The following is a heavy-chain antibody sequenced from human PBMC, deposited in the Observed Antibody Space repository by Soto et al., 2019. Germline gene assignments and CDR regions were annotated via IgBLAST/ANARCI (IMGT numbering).Heavy chain of an antibody. D-gene: IGHD3-10*01. CDR2: IYYSGST. Sequence: SETLSLTCSVSGASIHNGGHFWSWIRQPPGKGLEWIGYIYYSGSTYYNPSLKSRVTISVDTSKNQFSLKLSSVTAADTAVYYCARQNRPPLLYYGSGSYYKARHSREHIYGMDVWGQGTTVTVSS. J-gene: IGHJ6*02. CDR1: GASIHNGGHF. CDR3: ARQNRPPLLYYGSGSYYKARHSREHIYGMDV. V-gene: IGHV4-30-4*01.